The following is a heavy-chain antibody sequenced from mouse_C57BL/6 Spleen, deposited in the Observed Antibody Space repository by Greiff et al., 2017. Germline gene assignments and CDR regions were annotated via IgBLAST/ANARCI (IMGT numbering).Heavy chain of an antibody. CDR3: ARLYSSTYAMDY. Sequence: EVHLVESGGDLVKPGGSLKLSCAASGFTFSSYGMSWVRQTPDKRLEWVATISSGGSYTYYPDSVKGRFTISSDNAKNTLYLQMSSLKSEDTAMYYCARLYSSTYAMDYWGQGTSVTVSS. J-gene: IGHJ4*01. CDR2: ISSGGSYT. CDR1: GFTFSSYG. D-gene: IGHD1-1*01. V-gene: IGHV5-6*01.